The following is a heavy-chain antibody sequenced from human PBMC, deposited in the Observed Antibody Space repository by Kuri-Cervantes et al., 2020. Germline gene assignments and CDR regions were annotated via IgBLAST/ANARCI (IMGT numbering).Heavy chain of an antibody. CDR1: GFTFSSYG. CDR3: ARVSSGWWLSYDAFDI. V-gene: IGHV3-30*03. CDR2: ISYDGSNK. Sequence: GESLKISCAASGFTFSSYGMHWVRQAPGKGLEWVAVISYDGSNKYYADSVKGRFTISRDNSKNTLYLQMNSLRAEDTAVYYCARVSSGWWLSYDAFDIWGQGTMVTVSS. J-gene: IGHJ3*02. D-gene: IGHD6-19*01.